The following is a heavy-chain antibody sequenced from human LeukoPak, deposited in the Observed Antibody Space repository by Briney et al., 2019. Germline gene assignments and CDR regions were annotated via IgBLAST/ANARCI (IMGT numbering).Heavy chain of an antibody. CDR2: INHSGST. CDR1: GVSFSGYY. CDR3: ARGHSPVTTKVSYFQH. D-gene: IGHD4-17*01. Sequence: PSETLSLTCAVYGVSFSGYYWSWIRQPPGKGLEWIGEINHSGSTNYNPSPKSRVTILVDTSKNQFSLKLSSVTAADTAVYYCARGHSPVTTKVSYFQHWGQGTLVTVSS. J-gene: IGHJ1*01. V-gene: IGHV4-34*01.